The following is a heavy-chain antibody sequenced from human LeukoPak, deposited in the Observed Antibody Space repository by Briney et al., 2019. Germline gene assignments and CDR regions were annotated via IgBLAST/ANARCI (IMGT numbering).Heavy chain of an antibody. CDR2: NSTRGDSH. CDR3: AKPAITSRGWYYDY. V-gene: IGHV3-23*01. CDR1: AHTFSTHG. D-gene: IGHD6-19*01. Sequence: GVSLRLPCAASAHTFSTHGMNCLRHAPERGVECFSSNSTRGDSHSYAYSVRGRFTISRENSNSTLSLSTNKLRADRTPVFLFAKPAITSRGWYYDYWGQGTLVSVSS. J-gene: IGHJ4*02.